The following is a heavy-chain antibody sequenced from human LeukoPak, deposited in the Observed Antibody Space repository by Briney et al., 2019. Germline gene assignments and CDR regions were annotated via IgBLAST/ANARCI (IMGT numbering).Heavy chain of an antibody. V-gene: IGHV4-59*01. Sequence: SETLSLTCTVSGGSISSYYWSWIRQPPGKGLEWIGYIYYSGSANSNPSLKSRVAISVDTSKNQYSLKVSSVTAADTAVYYCARYGMTTVTPWGFDYWGQGTLVTVSS. CDR1: GGSISSYY. D-gene: IGHD4-17*01. CDR2: IYYSGSA. J-gene: IGHJ4*02. CDR3: ARYGMTTVTPWGFDY.